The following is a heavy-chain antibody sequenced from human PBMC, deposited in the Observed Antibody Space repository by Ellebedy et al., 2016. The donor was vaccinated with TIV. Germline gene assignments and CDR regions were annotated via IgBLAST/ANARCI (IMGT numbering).Heavy chain of an antibody. J-gene: IGHJ4*02. CDR2: INPGNDNT. Sequence: ASVKVSXKASGYTFTSYSMHWVRQAPGQRLEWMGWINPGNDNTKYLQKFQGRVTITRDTSASTVYMEVSSLRSEDTAVYYCARGYSYGYYFDFWGQGTLVSVSS. D-gene: IGHD5-18*01. CDR3: ARGYSYGYYFDF. V-gene: IGHV1-3*01. CDR1: GYTFTSYS.